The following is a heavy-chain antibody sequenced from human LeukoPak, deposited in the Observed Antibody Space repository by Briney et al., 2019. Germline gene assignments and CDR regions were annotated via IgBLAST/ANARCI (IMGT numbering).Heavy chain of an antibody. CDR2: IYHSGST. D-gene: IGHD2-2*01. CDR3: ARDLTGYCSSTSCPYYYYYGMDV. CDR1: GGSISSSNW. J-gene: IGHJ6*02. Sequence: TPSETLSLTCAVSGGSISSSNWWSWVRQPPGEGLGWIGEIYHSGSTNYNPSLKSRVTISVDESKNQFSLKLSSVTAADTAVYYCARDLTGYCSSTSCPYYYYYGMDVWGQGTTVTVSS. V-gene: IGHV4-4*02.